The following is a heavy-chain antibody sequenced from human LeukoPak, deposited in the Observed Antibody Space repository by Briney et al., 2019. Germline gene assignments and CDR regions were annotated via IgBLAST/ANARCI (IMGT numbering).Heavy chain of an antibody. J-gene: IGHJ3*02. CDR2: IRYDGSNK. Sequence: GGSLRLSCAASGFTFSSYGMHWVRQAPGKGLEWVAFIRYDGSNKYYADSVKGRFTISRDNSKNTLYLQMNSLRAEDTAVYYCASRPGVVVIGDAFDIWGQGTMVTVSS. CDR1: GFTFSSYG. V-gene: IGHV3-30*02. D-gene: IGHD3-22*01. CDR3: ASRPGVVVIGDAFDI.